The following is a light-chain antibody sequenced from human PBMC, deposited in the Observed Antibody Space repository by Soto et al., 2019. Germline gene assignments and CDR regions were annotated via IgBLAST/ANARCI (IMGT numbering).Light chain of an antibody. Sequence: QSVLTQPPSVSAAPGRKVTISCSGNSSNIGSNDVSWYQQLPGKAPKLLIYENSQRPSGIPDRFSGSKSGTSATLGITGLQTGDEADYYCGTLDSSLIALFGTGTKVTVL. V-gene: IGLV1-51*02. CDR1: SSNIGSND. CDR3: GTLDSSLIAL. J-gene: IGLJ1*01. CDR2: ENS.